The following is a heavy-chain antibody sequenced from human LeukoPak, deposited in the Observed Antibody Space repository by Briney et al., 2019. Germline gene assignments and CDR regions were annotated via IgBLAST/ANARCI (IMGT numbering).Heavy chain of an antibody. D-gene: IGHD2/OR15-2a*01. CDR3: ARRGTQGHFYLTAFYI. J-gene: IGHJ3*02. V-gene: IGHV4-39*01. CDR2: IYYSGST. Sequence: PSETLSLTCTVSGGSISSSSYYWGWIRQPPGKGLEWLGSIYYSGSTYYNPSLESRVTISVDTSKNQFSLKLSSVTAADTAVYYLARRGTQGHFYLTAFYILGQGTNGNGSS. CDR1: GGSISSSSYY.